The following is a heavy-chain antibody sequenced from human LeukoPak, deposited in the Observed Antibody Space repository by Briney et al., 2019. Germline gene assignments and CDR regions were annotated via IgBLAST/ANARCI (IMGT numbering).Heavy chain of an antibody. CDR2: IYTGGST. CDR3: ARVDYDSSGYPFDY. D-gene: IGHD3-22*01. CDR1: GGSISSYY. V-gene: IGHV4-4*07. J-gene: IGHJ4*02. Sequence: SETLSLTCTVSGGSISSYYWSWIRQPAGRGLEWIGRIYTGGSTNYNPSLKSRVTMSVDTSKNQFSLKLSSVTAADTAVYYCARVDYDSSGYPFDYWGQGTLVTVSS.